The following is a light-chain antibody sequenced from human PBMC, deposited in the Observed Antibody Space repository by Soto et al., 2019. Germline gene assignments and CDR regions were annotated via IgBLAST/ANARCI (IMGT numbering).Light chain of an antibody. Sequence: EIVLTQSPGTLSLSPGERATISCGASQRVSSRYFAWFQQRPGQVPRLLIFGSSSRAPGIPDRFSGSGSGTDFTLTISRLEPEDFGVYYCQQYYHSPRTFGQGSKVEIK. J-gene: IGKJ1*01. CDR1: QRVSSRY. CDR3: QQYYHSPRT. V-gene: IGKV3-20*01. CDR2: GSS.